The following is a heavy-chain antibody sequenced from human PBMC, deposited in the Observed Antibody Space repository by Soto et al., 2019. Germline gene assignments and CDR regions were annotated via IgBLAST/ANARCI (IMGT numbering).Heavy chain of an antibody. CDR3: ARMGDFWSGPGELDP. D-gene: IGHD3-3*01. V-gene: IGHV4-39*01. CDR2: VYYNGFT. Sequence: PSETLSLTCTVSGGSISSSRYYWAWNRQSPGKGLEWIGSVYYNGFTYYNPSLKSRVTISVDTSKNQFSLKLTSVTAADTAVYYCARMGDFWSGPGELDPWGQGTLVTVSS. CDR1: GGSISSSRYY. J-gene: IGHJ5*02.